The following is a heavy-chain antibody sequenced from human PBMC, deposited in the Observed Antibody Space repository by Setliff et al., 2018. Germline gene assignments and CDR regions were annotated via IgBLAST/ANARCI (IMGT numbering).Heavy chain of an antibody. V-gene: IGHV4-38-2*01. J-gene: IGHJ4*02. CDR2: IYYSGNSNYDT. D-gene: IGHD2-15*01. CDR1: DFSISSGYY. CDR3: ASERESASRQTYFDS. Sequence: SETLSLTCAVSDFSISSGYYWGWIRQPPGKGLEWIGYIYYSGNSNYDTNYNPSIKSRVTILSDTSKNQFSLILSSVTAADTAVYYCASERESASRQTYFDSWGQGTLVTVSS.